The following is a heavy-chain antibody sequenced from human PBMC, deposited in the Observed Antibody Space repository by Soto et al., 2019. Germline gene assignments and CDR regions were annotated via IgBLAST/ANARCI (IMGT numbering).Heavy chain of an antibody. V-gene: IGHV3-7*03. CDR1: GFTFSSYW. CDR2: IKQDGSEK. J-gene: IGHJ4*02. CDR3: ARNPGYCSGGSCYSFVNYFDY. D-gene: IGHD2-15*01. Sequence: EVQLVESGGGLVQPGGSMRLSCAASGFTFSSYWMSWVRQAPGKGLEWVANIKQDGSEKYYVDSVKGRFTISRDNAKNSLYLQMNSLRAEDTAVYYCARNPGYCSGGSCYSFVNYFDYWGQGTLVTVSS.